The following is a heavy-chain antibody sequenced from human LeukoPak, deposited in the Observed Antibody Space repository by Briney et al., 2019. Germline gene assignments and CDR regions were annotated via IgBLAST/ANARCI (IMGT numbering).Heavy chain of an antibody. CDR2: TSGSGTNT. Sequence: GGSLRLSCAASGFSFSSYAMTWVRRAPGKGLEWLSVTSGSGTNTYYAHSVKGRFTISRDDSKNTLYLQMNSLRGEDTALYYCAKGSSSSCYTRLDCWGQGTQVTVSS. CDR1: GFSFSSYA. J-gene: IGHJ4*02. V-gene: IGHV3-23*01. D-gene: IGHD2-2*02. CDR3: AKGSSSSCYTRLDC.